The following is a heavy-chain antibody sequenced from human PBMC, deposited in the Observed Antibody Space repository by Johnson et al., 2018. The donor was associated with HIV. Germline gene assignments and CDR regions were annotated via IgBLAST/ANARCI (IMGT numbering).Heavy chain of an antibody. Sequence: QVLLVESGGGVVQPGRSLRLSCAASGFTFSNNGMHWVRQASGKGLEWVAVISYDGSNKYYADSVKGRFTISRDNSKNTLYLQMSSLRIEDTAVYYCATTGQQQTRRPPRAFDIWGQGTMVTVSS. CDR3: ATTGQQQTRRPPRAFDI. V-gene: IGHV3-30*03. J-gene: IGHJ3*02. D-gene: IGHD6-13*01. CDR1: GFTFSNNG. CDR2: ISYDGSNK.